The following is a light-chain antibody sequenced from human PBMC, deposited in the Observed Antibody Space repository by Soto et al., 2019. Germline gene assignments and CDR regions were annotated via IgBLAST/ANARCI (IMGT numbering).Light chain of an antibody. V-gene: IGLV1-51*01. CDR1: NSNIGSNS. CDR2: DND. CDR3: GTWDSSLDAGV. Sequence: QLVLTQPPSVSAAPGQKVTISCSGSNSNIGSNSVSWYQQLPGTAPKLLIYDNDKRPSEIPDRFSGSRSGTSATLGIAGLQTGDEADYYCGTWDSSLDAGVFGGGTKVTVL. J-gene: IGLJ2*01.